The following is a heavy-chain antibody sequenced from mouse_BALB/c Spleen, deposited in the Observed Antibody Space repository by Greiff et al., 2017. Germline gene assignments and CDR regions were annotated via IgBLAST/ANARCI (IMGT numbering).Heavy chain of an antibody. J-gene: IGHJ4*01. D-gene: IGHD2-1*01. Sequence: QGQLKESGPGLVQPSQSLSITCTVSGFSLTSYGVHWVRQSPGKGLEWLGVIWSGGSTDYNAAFISRLSISKDNSKSQVFFKMNSLQANDTAIYYCARLYYGNYYAMDYWGQGTSVTVSS. CDR3: ARLYYGNYYAMDY. CDR1: GFSLTSYG. CDR2: IWSGGST. V-gene: IGHV2-2*02.